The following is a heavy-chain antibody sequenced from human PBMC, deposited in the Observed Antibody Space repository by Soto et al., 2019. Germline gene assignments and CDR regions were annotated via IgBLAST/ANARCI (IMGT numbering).Heavy chain of an antibody. J-gene: IGHJ6*02. CDR2: IKSKTDGGTT. CDR1: GFTFSNAW. V-gene: IGHV3-15*07. D-gene: IGHD3-10*01. Sequence: EVQLVESGGGLVKPGGSLRLSCAASGFTFSNAWMNWVRQAPGKGLEWVGRIKSKTDGGTTDYAAPVKGRFTISRDDSKNTLYLKMNSLKTEDTAVYYCTTGYYYGSGSYSHYYYYYGMDVWGQGTTVTVSS. CDR3: TTGYYYGSGSYSHYYYYYGMDV.